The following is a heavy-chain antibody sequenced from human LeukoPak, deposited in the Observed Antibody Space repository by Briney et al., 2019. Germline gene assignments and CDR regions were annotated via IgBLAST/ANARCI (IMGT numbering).Heavy chain of an antibody. CDR1: GGSFSGYY. CDR2: INHSGST. D-gene: IGHD5-24*01. CDR3: ARDGYNAYYFDY. V-gene: IGHV4-34*01. Sequence: PSETLSLTCAVYGGSFSGYYWSWIRQPPGKGLEWIGEINHSGSTNYNPSLKSRVTISVDTSKNQFSLKLSSVTAADTAVYYCARDGYNAYYFDYWGQGTLVTVSS. J-gene: IGHJ4*02.